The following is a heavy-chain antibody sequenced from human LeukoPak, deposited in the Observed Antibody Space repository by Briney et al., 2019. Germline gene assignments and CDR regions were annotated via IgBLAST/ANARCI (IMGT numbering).Heavy chain of an antibody. J-gene: IGHJ5*02. CDR1: GYTFTGYY. D-gene: IGHD2-2*01. CDR2: INPNSGGT. V-gene: IGHV1-2*06. Sequence: ASVKVSCKASGYTFTGYYMHWVRQAPGQGLEWMGRINPNSGGTNYAQKFQGRFTMTRDTSISTAYMELSRLRSDDTAVYYCALMVVVPAASSDWFDPWGQGTLVTVSS. CDR3: ALMVVVPAASSDWFDP.